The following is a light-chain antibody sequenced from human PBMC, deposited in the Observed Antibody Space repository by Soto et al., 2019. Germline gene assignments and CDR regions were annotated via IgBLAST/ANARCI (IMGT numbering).Light chain of an antibody. V-gene: IGLV2-14*01. CDR1: SSDVGGYNY. J-gene: IGLJ1*01. CDR2: EVS. Sequence: QSALTQPASVSGSPGQSITISCTGTSSDVGGYNYVSWYQQHPGKAPKLMIYEVSNRPSGVSNRFSGSKSGNTAPLTISGLQAEDEDDYYCTSYTSSITYVFGTGTKLTVL. CDR3: TSYTSSITYV.